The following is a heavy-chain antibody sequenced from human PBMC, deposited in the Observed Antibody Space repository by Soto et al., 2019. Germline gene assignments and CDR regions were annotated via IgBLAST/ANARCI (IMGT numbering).Heavy chain of an antibody. CDR2: INPNSGGT. CDR1: GYTFTGYY. Sequence: ASGKVSCKASGYTFTGYYIHWVRQAPGEGLEWMGWINPNSGGTNYAQKFQGRVTMTRDTSISTAYMELSRLRSDDTAVYYCARGRRYCSGGSCLISWFDPWGQGTLVTVSS. D-gene: IGHD2-15*01. V-gene: IGHV1-2*02. CDR3: ARGRRYCSGGSCLISWFDP. J-gene: IGHJ5*02.